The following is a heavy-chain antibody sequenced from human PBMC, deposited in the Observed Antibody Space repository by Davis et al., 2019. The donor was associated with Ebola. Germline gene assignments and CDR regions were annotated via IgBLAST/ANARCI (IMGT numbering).Heavy chain of an antibody. V-gene: IGHV4-59*08. CDR2: VYYSGST. Sequence: MPSETLSLTCTVSGASISSYYWSWIRQPPGKGLEWIGLVYYSGSTNYNPSLKSRVIISVDTSKNQFSLKLSSVTAADTAVYYCARQGRITIFGVHYYFDYWGQGTLVTVSS. J-gene: IGHJ4*02. CDR3: ARQGRITIFGVHYYFDY. CDR1: GASISSYY. D-gene: IGHD3-3*01.